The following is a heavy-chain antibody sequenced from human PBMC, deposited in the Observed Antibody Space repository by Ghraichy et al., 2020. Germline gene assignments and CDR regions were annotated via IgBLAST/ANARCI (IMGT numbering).Heavy chain of an antibody. CDR3: VRDQGPPYGGNAAFDY. Sequence: GSLRLSCAASEFTFSDYYMHWVRQAPGKGLEWLSYISSSGRTIYYADSVKGRFTISRDNAKNSLYLQMNSLRADDTAVYYCVRDQGPPYGGNAAFDYWGQGTLVTVSS. V-gene: IGHV3-11*01. D-gene: IGHD4-23*01. J-gene: IGHJ4*02. CDR1: EFTFSDYY. CDR2: ISSSGRTI.